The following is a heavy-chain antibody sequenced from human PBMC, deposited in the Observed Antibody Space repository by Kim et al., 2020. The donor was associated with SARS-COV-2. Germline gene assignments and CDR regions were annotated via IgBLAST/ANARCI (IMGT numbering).Heavy chain of an antibody. CDR1: GGTFSSYA. J-gene: IGHJ6*02. CDR3: ARNTMVRGVIFYYYYGMDV. CDR2: IFPIFGTA. V-gene: IGHV1-69*13. D-gene: IGHD3-10*01. Sequence: SVKVSCKASGGTFSSYAISWVRQAPGQGLEWMGGIFPIFGTANYAQKFQGRVTITADESTSTAYMELSSLRSEDTAVYYCARNTMVRGVIFYYYYGMDVWGQGTTVTVSS.